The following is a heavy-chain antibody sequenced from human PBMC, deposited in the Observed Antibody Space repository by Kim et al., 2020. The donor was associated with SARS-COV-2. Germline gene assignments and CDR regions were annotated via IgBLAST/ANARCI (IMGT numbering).Heavy chain of an antibody. Sequence: ASVKVSCKASGYTFTGYYMHWVRQAPGQGLEWMGRINPNSGGTNYAQKFQGRVTMTRDTSISTAYMELSRLRSDDTAVYYCARDQTLYYYDSSGYLPDDYWGQGTLVTVSS. CDR1: GYTFTGYY. CDR3: ARDQTLYYYDSSGYLPDDY. D-gene: IGHD3-22*01. CDR2: INPNSGGT. V-gene: IGHV1-2*06. J-gene: IGHJ4*02.